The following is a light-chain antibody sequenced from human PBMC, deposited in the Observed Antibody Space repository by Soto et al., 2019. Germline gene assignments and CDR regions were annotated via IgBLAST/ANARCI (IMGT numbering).Light chain of an antibody. Sequence: QSALTQPRSVSGSPGQSVTISCTGTSSDVGRYNYVSWYQQHPGKAPKLMIYDVSKRPSGVPDRFSGSKSGNTASLTTSWLQAEDEADYYCCSYAGSYTWVFGGGTKLTVL. J-gene: IGLJ3*02. CDR1: SSDVGRYNY. CDR3: CSYAGSYTWV. CDR2: DVS. V-gene: IGLV2-11*02.